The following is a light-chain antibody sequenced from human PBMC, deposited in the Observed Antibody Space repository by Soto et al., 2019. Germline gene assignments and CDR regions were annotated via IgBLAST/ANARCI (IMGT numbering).Light chain of an antibody. CDR2: DAS. CDR3: QVYNSSPWT. CDR1: QSVGKY. J-gene: IGKJ1*01. V-gene: IGKV3-11*01. Sequence: EIVMTQSPATLSLSPGERATLSCRASQSVGKYLVWYQQKPGQAPRLLIYDASNRATGIPARFSGSGSGTDSTLTISRLESEDFAMYYCQVYNSSPWTFGQGTKVDI.